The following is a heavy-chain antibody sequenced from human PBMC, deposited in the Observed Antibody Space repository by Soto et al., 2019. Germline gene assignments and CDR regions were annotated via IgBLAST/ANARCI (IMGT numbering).Heavy chain of an antibody. V-gene: IGHV3-30*18. J-gene: IGHJ4*02. CDR2: ISYDGSNK. D-gene: IGHD2-2*01. CDR1: GFTFSSYG. CDR3: AKDRGIIVVVPAAPVDY. Sequence: GGSLRLSCAASGFTFSSYGMHWVRQAPGKGLEWVAVISYDGSNKYYADSVKGRFTISRDNSNNTLYLQMNSLRAEDTAVYYCAKDRGIIVVVPAAPVDYWGQGTLVTVSS.